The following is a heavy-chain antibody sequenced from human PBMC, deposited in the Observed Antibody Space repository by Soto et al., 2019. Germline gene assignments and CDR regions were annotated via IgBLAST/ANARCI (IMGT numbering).Heavy chain of an antibody. CDR2: IIPILGIA. Sequence: QVQLVQSGAEVKKPGSSVKVSCKASGGTFSSYTISWVRQAPGQGLEWMGRIIPILGIANYAQKFQGRVTRTAGQSTRSACTELSSRGYEETAVYYCARDPTGYGSGSRHGMDVWGQGTTVTVSS. V-gene: IGHV1-69*08. CDR1: GGTFSSYT. J-gene: IGHJ6*02. CDR3: ARDPTGYGSGSRHGMDV. D-gene: IGHD3-10*01.